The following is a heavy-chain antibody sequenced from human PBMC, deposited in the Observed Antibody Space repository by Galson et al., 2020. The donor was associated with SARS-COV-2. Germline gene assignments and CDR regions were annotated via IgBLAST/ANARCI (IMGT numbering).Heavy chain of an antibody. CDR1: GGSISNYY. CDR3: ARDFGILTGYRY. Sequence: SETLSLTCTVSGGSISNYYWSWIRQSAGKGLEWIGHIYATGSTSYKSSLKSRVTISIDTSKNQFSLKLSSVTAADTAVYYCARDFGILTGYRYWGQGTLVTVSS. J-gene: IGHJ4*02. D-gene: IGHD3-9*01. V-gene: IGHV4-4*07. CDR2: IYATGST.